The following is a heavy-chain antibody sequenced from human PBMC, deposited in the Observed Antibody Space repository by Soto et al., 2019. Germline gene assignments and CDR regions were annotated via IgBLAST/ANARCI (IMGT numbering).Heavy chain of an antibody. CDR3: ARGKGRYYYDSSGYYHLDY. CDR2: INHSGST. V-gene: IGHV4-34*01. CDR1: GGSFSGYY. J-gene: IGHJ4*01. Sequence: QVQLQQWGAGLLKPSETLSLTCAVYGGSFSGYYWSWIRQPPGKGLEWIGEINHSGSTNYNPSLKSRVTISVDTSKNQFSLKLSSVTAADTAVYYCARGKGRYYYDSSGYYHLDYWGHGTLVTVSS. D-gene: IGHD3-22*01.